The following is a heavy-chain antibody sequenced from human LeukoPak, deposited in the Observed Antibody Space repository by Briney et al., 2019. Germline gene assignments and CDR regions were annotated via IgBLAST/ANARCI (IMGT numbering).Heavy chain of an antibody. CDR2: ISGSGGST. Sequence: PGGSLRLPCAASGFTFSSYAMSWVRQAPGKGLEWVSAISGSGGSTYYADSVKGRFTISRDNSKNTLYLQMNSLRAEDTAVYYCASDPPTTVTTFGDYWGQGTLVTVSS. D-gene: IGHD4-17*01. CDR3: ASDPPTTVTTFGDY. V-gene: IGHV3-23*01. CDR1: GFTFSSYA. J-gene: IGHJ4*02.